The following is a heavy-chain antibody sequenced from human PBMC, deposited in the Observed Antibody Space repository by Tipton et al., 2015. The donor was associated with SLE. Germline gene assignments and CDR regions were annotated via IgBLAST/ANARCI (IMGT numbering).Heavy chain of an antibody. D-gene: IGHD3-10*01. CDR2: IHYSGTT. Sequence: PGLVKPSETMSLTCSVSGVSISSHYWSWIRQPPGKGLEWIGYIHYSGTTNYNPSLKSRVTISVDTSKNQISLRLNSVTAADTAVYYCATSRSPLIRGFDYWGQGTLVTVSS. CDR3: ATSRSPLIRGFDY. J-gene: IGHJ4*02. CDR1: GVSISSHY. V-gene: IGHV4-59*11.